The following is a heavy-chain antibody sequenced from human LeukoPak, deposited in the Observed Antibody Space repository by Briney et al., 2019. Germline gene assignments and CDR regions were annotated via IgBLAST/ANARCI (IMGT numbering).Heavy chain of an antibody. D-gene: IGHD2-8*02. V-gene: IGHV3-7*03. CDR3: ARGWCPHCGMCD. CDR1: GFTFSQYG. J-gene: IGHJ6*04. CDR2: IRRAGSDN. Sequence: GGSLRLSCVASGFTFSQYGMTWVRQAPGKGLEWVSNIRRAGSDNNYVDSVKGRFTISRDNAKNPLYLQMNSLRAEDTAIYYCARGWCPHCGMCDWGKGSTVTVSS.